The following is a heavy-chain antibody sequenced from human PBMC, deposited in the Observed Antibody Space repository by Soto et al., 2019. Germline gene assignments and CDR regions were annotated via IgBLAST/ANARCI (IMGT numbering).Heavy chain of an antibody. D-gene: IGHD4-17*01. Sequence: QVQLQESGPGLVKPSGTLSLTCAVSGGSISSSNWWSWVRQPPGEGLEWIGEMYHSGSTNYNPSLKRRVTISVDKSKNQFSLKLSSVTAADTAVYYCARRATVSKPFFWGQGTLVTVSS. CDR3: ARRATVSKPFF. V-gene: IGHV4-4*02. CDR2: MYHSGST. CDR1: GGSISSSNW. J-gene: IGHJ4*02.